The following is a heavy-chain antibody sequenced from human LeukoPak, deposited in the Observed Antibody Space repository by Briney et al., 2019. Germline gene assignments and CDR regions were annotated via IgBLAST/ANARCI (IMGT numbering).Heavy chain of an antibody. J-gene: IGHJ6*02. CDR1: VFTFSSYG. V-gene: IGHV3-30*18. Sequence: GGSLSLSCAVSVFTFSSYGMHWVRQAPGKGLEWVAVISYDGSNKYYADSVKRRFTISRDNSKNTLYLQMNSRRAEDTAVYYCAKDGRGGEPAAKTKGSYYYYGMDVWGQGTTVTVSS. D-gene: IGHD2-2*01. CDR2: ISYDGSNK. CDR3: AKDGRGGEPAAKTKGSYYYYGMDV.